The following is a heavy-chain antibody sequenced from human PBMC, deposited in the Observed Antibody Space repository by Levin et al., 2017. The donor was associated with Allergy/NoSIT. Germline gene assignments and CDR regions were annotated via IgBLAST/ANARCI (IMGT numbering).Heavy chain of an antibody. CDR1: GYTFTSYG. CDR3: ARDFRWFGELLSDY. CDR2: ISAFNGKT. D-gene: IGHD3-10*01. J-gene: IGHJ4*02. Sequence: ASVKVSCKASGYTFTSYGISWVRQAPGQGLEWMGWISAFNGKTNYAQKFQGRVTMTTDKSTSTAYMELRGLRSDDTAVYYCARDFRWFGELLSDYWGQGTLVTVSS. V-gene: IGHV1-18*01.